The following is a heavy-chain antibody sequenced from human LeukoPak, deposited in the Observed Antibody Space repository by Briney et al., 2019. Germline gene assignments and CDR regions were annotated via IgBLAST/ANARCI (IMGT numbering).Heavy chain of an antibody. J-gene: IGHJ4*02. CDR3: ATSNNGYSSGWTIDY. CDR2: IIPIFGTA. CDR1: GGTFSSYA. V-gene: IGHV1-69*05. Sequence: SVKVSCKASGGTFSSYAISWVRQAPGQGLEWMGRIIPIFGTANYAQKFQGRVTITTDESTSTAYMELSSLRSEDTAVYYCATSNNGYSSGWTIDYWGQGTLVTVSS. D-gene: IGHD6-19*01.